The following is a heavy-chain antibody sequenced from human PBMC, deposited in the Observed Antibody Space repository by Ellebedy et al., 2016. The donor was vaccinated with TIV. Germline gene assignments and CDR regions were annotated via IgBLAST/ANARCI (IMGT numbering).Heavy chain of an antibody. V-gene: IGHV3-23*01. CDR2: ISGTGRDT. J-gene: IGHJ4*01. D-gene: IGHD5-18*01. Sequence: GESLKISCAASGFRFSSYAMSWVRQVPGKGLEWVSAISGTGRDTYYADSVKGRFTVSRDNAKNSLYLQMNNLRAEDTAGYYCARDFDTAPMKTIFDYWGHGTLVTVSS. CDR3: ARDFDTAPMKTIFDY. CDR1: GFRFSSYA.